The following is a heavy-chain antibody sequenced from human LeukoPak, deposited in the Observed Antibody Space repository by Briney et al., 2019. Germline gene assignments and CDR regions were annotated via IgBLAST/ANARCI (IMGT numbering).Heavy chain of an antibody. CDR3: AKDKRWELPTTLFDY. D-gene: IGHD1-26*01. CDR2: ISGSGGST. Sequence: GGSLRLSCAASGFTFSRYAMSWVRQAPGKGLEWVSAISGSGGSTYYADSVKGRFTISRDNSKNTLYLQMNSLRAEDTAVYYCAKDKRWELPTTLFDYWGQGTLVTVSS. V-gene: IGHV3-23*01. CDR1: GFTFSRYA. J-gene: IGHJ4*02.